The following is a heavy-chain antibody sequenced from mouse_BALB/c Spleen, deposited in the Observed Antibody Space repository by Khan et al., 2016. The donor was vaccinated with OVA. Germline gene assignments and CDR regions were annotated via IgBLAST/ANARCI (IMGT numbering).Heavy chain of an antibody. Sequence: IQLVQSGTVLARPGASVKMSCKASGYSFTSYWMHWVTQRPGQGPEWIGAINPGISDTRYNQKFKGKAKLTAVTSASTAYMELSSLTNEDSAVFYCTRSYDSYYFDYWGQGTAVTVSS. D-gene: IGHD2-4*01. CDR3: TRSYDSYYFDY. CDR1: GYSFTSYW. CDR2: INPGISDT. J-gene: IGHJ2*01. V-gene: IGHV1-5*01.